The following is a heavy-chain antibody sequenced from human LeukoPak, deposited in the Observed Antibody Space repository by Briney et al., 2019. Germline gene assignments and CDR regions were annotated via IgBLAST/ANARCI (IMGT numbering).Heavy chain of an antibody. D-gene: IGHD4-17*01. J-gene: IGHJ4*02. Sequence: GESLKISCKGSGYSFTSYWIGWVRQMPGKGLEWMVIIYPGDSDTRYSPSFQGQVTISADKSISTAYLQWSSLKASDTAMYYCAKSYGDYVEYFDYWGQGTLVTVSS. CDR1: GYSFTSYW. CDR2: IYPGDSDT. CDR3: AKSYGDYVEYFDY. V-gene: IGHV5-51*01.